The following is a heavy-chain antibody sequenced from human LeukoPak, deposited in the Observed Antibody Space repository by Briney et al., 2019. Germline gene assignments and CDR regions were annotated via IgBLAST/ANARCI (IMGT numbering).Heavy chain of an antibody. CDR1: GYTFTGYY. D-gene: IGHD2-2*01. CDR3: AREVDCSSTSCTGIFDY. V-gene: IGHV1-2*02. J-gene: IGHJ4*02. Sequence: ASVKVSCKASGYTFTGYYMHWVRQAPGQGLEWMGWINPNSGGTNYAQKFQGRVTMTRDTSISTAYMELRSLRSDDTAVYYCAREVDCSSTSCTGIFDYWGQGTLVTVS. CDR2: INPNSGGT.